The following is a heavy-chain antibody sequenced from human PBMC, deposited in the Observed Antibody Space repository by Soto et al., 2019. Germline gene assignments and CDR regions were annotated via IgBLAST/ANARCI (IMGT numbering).Heavy chain of an antibody. CDR1: GFTFSSYG. CDR2: VWYDGSNK. D-gene: IGHD1-26*01. V-gene: IGHV3-33*01. CDR3: ARAPRGSYPFDY. J-gene: IGHJ4*02. Sequence: GGSLRLSCAASGFTFSSYGMHWVRQAPGKGLEWVAVVWYDGSNKYYADSVKGRFTISRDNSKNTLYLQMNSLRAEDTAVYYCARAPRGSYPFDYWGQGTLVTVSS.